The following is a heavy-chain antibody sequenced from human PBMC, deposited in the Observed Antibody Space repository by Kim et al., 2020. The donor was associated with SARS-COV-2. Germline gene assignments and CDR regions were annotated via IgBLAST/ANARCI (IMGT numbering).Heavy chain of an antibody. CDR2: ISNSGGNT. J-gene: IGHJ6*02. D-gene: IGHD1-26*01. Sequence: GGSLRLSCAASGFTFSTYGMSWVRQAPGKGLEAVSGISNSGGNTYATDSVKGRFSISRDNSRNTLYLQMNSLRAEDTAIYYCAKSQTWGYHNVMDVWGQG. V-gene: IGHV3-23*01. CDR3: AKSQTWGYHNVMDV. CDR1: GFTFSTYG.